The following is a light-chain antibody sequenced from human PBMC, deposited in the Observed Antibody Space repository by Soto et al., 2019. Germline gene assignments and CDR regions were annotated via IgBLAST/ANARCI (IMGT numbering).Light chain of an antibody. J-gene: IGLJ7*01. CDR1: SGHSNYA. CDR2: VNSGGSH. CDR3: QTWGTGSAIVV. V-gene: IGLV4-69*01. Sequence: QLVLTQSPSASASLGASVKRTCTLSSGHSNYAIAWHQRQPEKGPRFLMKVNSGGSHIKGDGIPDRFSGSSSGAERYLFISSLQSEDEADYYCQTWGTGSAIVVFGGGTQLTVL.